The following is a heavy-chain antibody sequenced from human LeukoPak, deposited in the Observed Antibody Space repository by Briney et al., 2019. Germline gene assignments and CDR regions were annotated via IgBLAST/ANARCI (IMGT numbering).Heavy chain of an antibody. Sequence: PSETLSLTCTVSGGSISSYYWSWIRQPPGKGLEWIGYIYYSGSTNYNPSLKSRVTISVDTSKNQFSLKLTSVTAADTAVYYCARDCSGGSCYSAYYYYGMDVWGQGTTVTVSS. CDR2: IYYSGST. J-gene: IGHJ6*02. V-gene: IGHV4-59*12. CDR1: GGSISSYY. D-gene: IGHD2-15*01. CDR3: ARDCSGGSCYSAYYYYGMDV.